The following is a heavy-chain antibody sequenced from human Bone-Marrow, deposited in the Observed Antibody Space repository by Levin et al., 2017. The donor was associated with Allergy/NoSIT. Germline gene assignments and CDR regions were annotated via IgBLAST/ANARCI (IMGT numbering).Heavy chain of an antibody. Sequence: GESLKISCVASGIAFSNSIMHWVRQAPGKGLEWVSALSFDGYSRYFADSVKGRFTISRDDSRNTVWLQMDNLRSEDTAVYYCAREGHTSGRCGCFDDWGQGTMVTVSP. J-gene: IGHJ3*01. D-gene: IGHD6-19*01. CDR1: GIAFSNSI. CDR3: AREGHTSGRCGCFDD. CDR2: LSFDGYSR. V-gene: IGHV3-30-3*01.